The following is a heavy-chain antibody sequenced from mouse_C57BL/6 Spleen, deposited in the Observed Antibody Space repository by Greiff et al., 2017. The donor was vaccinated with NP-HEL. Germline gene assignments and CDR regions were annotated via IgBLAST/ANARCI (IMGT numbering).Heavy chain of an antibody. V-gene: IGHV1-82*01. CDR1: GYAFSSSW. CDR2: IYPGDGDT. D-gene: IGHD2-4*01. CDR3: ARRSMITSFFDY. Sequence: QVQLKESGPELVKPGASVKISCKASGYAFSSSWMNWVKQRPGKGLEWIGRIYPGDGDTNYNGKFKGKATLTADKSSSTAYMQLSSLTSEDSAVYFCARRSMITSFFDYWGQGTTLTVSS. J-gene: IGHJ2*01.